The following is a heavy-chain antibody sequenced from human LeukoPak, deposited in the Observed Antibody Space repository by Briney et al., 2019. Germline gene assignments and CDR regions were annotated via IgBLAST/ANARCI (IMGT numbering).Heavy chain of an antibody. CDR2: IYYTGGT. Sequence: SETLSLTCSVSGDSITSSSYYWGWIRQPPETGLEWIGSIYYTGGTHYSPSLKSRVTMSVDTSKNQFSLKLSSVTAADTAVYYCARVWGDMVRGIYAFDIWGQGTMVTVSS. J-gene: IGHJ3*02. CDR3: ARVWGDMVRGIYAFDI. D-gene: IGHD3-10*01. V-gene: IGHV4-39*01. CDR1: GDSITSSSYY.